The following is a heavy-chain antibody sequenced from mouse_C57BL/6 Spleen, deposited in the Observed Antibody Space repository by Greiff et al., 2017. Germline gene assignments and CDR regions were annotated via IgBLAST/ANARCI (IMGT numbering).Heavy chain of an antibody. J-gene: IGHJ3*01. CDR1: GYTFTDYN. V-gene: IGHV1-18*01. CDR3: ARLGYYGSSYGLFAY. Sequence: EVQLQQSGPELVKPGASVKIPCKASGYTFTDYNMDWVKQSHGKSLEWIGDINPNNGGTIYNQKFKGKATLTVDKSSSTAYMELRSLTSEDTAVYYCARLGYYGSSYGLFAYWGQGTLVTVSA. D-gene: IGHD1-1*01. CDR2: INPNNGGT.